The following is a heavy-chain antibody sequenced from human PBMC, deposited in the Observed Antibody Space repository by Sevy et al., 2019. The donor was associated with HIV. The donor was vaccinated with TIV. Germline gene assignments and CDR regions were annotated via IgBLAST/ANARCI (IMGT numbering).Heavy chain of an antibody. D-gene: IGHD3-3*01. CDR3: ARARLDYEFWSGSYFSRAPWGYKYYAMDV. Sequence: ASVKVSCKAAGYSFTNFDINWVRQATGQGLEWMGWMNPNNGNTHYAQKFQGRVTMTRGSSANTAYMELSSLTSEDTAMYYCARARLDYEFWSGSYFSRAPWGYKYYAMDVWGQGTTVTVSS. CDR2: MNPNNGNT. V-gene: IGHV1-8*01. CDR1: GYSFTNFD. J-gene: IGHJ6*02.